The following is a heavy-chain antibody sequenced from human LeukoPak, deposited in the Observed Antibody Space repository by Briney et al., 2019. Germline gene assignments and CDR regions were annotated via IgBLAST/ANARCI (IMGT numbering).Heavy chain of an antibody. CDR1: GFTFSNYT. Sequence: GGSLRLSCAASGFTFSNYTMSWVRQAPGKGLEWVSVISASGDSSYYADSVKGRFTISRDNSKNTLYLQMHSLTAEDTAVYYCAKPGDYSQYYFDYWGQGTLVTVSS. V-gene: IGHV3-23*01. J-gene: IGHJ4*02. CDR3: AKPGDYSQYYFDY. CDR2: ISASGDSS. D-gene: IGHD4-17*01.